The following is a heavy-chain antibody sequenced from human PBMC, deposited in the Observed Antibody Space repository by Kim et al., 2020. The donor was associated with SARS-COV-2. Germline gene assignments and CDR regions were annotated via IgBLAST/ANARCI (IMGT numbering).Heavy chain of an antibody. J-gene: IGHJ4*02. CDR3: ARVEVWGSYRYFDY. D-gene: IGHD3-16*02. V-gene: IGHV1-18*01. Sequence: QKLQDRVTRTTDTSTSTAYMELRSLRSDDTAVYYCARVEVWGSYRYFDYWGQGTLVTVSS.